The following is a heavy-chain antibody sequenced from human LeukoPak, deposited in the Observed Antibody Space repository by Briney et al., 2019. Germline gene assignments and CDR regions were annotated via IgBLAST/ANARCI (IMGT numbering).Heavy chain of an antibody. CDR3: AKGIPNIVVVPGLGYYMDV. CDR2: IRYDGSNK. CDR1: GFTFSSYG. Sequence: PGGSLRLSCAASGFTFSSYGMHWVRQAPGKGLEWVAFIRYDGSNKYYADSVKGRFTISRDNSKNTLYLQMNSLRAEDTAVYYCAKGIPNIVVVPGLGYYMDVWGKGTTVTVSS. D-gene: IGHD2-2*01. V-gene: IGHV3-30*02. J-gene: IGHJ6*03.